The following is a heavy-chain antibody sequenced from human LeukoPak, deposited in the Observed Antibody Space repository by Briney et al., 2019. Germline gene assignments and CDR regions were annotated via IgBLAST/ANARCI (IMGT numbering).Heavy chain of an antibody. CDR1: GYTLTGFY. CDR3: TTQRYYYDSHGYYRPTWFDY. CDR2: PNPNSGGT. D-gene: IGHD3-22*01. Sequence: ASVTDSCQASGYTLTGFYIQWVRQAPGIGREWMGWPNPNSGGTNYAQKFQGRAAMTSDTSISTAYLELSRVRSDDTAGYYGTTQRYYYDSHGYYRPTWFDYWGQGTLVTVSS. V-gene: IGHV1-2*02. J-gene: IGHJ4*02.